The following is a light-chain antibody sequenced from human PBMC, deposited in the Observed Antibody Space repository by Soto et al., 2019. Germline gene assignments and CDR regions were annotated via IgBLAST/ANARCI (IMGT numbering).Light chain of an antibody. CDR2: EVN. CDR1: SSDIGGYNY. V-gene: IGLV2-8*01. CDR3: SSYAGGNNLL. Sequence: QSALTQPPSASGSLGQSVTISCSGASSDIGGYNYVAWYQQHPGKAPKLIIYEVNKRHSGVPDRFSGSKSGNTASLTVSGLQAEDEADYSCSSYAGGNNLLFGGGTKLTVL. J-gene: IGLJ3*02.